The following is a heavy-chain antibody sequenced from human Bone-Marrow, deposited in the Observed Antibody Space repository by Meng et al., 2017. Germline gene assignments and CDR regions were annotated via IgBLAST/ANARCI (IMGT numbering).Heavy chain of an antibody. D-gene: IGHD1-7*01. CDR2: VYHRGDT. V-gene: IGHV4-4*02. J-gene: IGHJ4*02. Sequence: QVQLQESGSGLVKPSVTLSLPRTVSGDSISSDIWWSWVRQPPGKGLEWIGEVYHRGDTNYNPSLKSRVDISVDKSKNQFYLSLFSVTAADTAVYYCGRDQGRELINHWGQGTLVTVSS. CDR3: GRDQGRELINH. CDR1: GDSISSDIW.